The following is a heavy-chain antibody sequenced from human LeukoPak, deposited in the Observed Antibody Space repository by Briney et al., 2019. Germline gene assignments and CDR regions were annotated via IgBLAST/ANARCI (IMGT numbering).Heavy chain of an antibody. CDR3: ARHPPARPPRDYDILTGYYPNWFDP. J-gene: IGHJ5*02. CDR1: GGSISSSSYY. Sequence: SETLSLTCTVSGGSISSSSYYWGWIRQPPGKGLEWIGSIHYSGSTYYNPSLKSRVTISVDTSKNQFSLKLSSVTAADTAVYYCARHPPARPPRDYDILTGYYPNWFDPWGQGTLVTVSS. V-gene: IGHV4-39*01. CDR2: IHYSGST. D-gene: IGHD3-9*01.